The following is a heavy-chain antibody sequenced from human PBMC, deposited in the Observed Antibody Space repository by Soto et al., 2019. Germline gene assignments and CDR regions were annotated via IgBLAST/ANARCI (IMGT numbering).Heavy chain of an antibody. Sequence: GGSLRLSCAASGFTFSSYSMNWVRQAPGKGLEWVSYISSSSSTIYYADSVKGRFTISRDNAKNSLYLQMNSLRAEDTAVYYCARPVKGYCSSTSCYYFDYWGQGTLVTVSS. D-gene: IGHD2-2*01. V-gene: IGHV3-48*01. CDR1: GFTFSSYS. CDR3: ARPVKGYCSSTSCYYFDY. CDR2: ISSSSSTI. J-gene: IGHJ4*02.